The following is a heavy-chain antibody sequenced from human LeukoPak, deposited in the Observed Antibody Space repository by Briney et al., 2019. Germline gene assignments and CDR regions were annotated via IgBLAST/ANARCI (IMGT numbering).Heavy chain of an antibody. CDR3: ALYYDSSGLNY. V-gene: IGHV4-38-2*02. CDR2: IYHSGST. D-gene: IGHD3-22*01. Sequence: PSETLSLTCTVSGYSISSGYYWGWIRQPPGKGLEWIGSIYHSGSTNYNPSLKSRVTISVDTSKNQFSLKLSSVTAADTAVYYCALYYDSSGLNYWGQGTLVTVSS. J-gene: IGHJ4*02. CDR1: GYSISSGYY.